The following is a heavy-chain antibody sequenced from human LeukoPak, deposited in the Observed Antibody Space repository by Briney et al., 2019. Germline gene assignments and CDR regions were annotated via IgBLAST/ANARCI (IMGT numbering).Heavy chain of an antibody. CDR2: INPNSGGT. D-gene: IGHD6-6*01. CDR1: GYTFTGYY. Sequence: GASVKVSCKASGYTFTGYYMHWVRQAPGQGLEWMGWINPNSGGTNYAQKFQGRVTMTRDTSIGTAYMELSRLRSDDTAVYYCARGTSVAALNWFDPWGQGTLVTVSS. CDR3: ARGTSVAALNWFDP. V-gene: IGHV1-2*02. J-gene: IGHJ5*02.